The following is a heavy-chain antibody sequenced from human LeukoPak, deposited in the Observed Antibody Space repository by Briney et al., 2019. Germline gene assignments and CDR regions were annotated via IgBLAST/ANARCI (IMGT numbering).Heavy chain of an antibody. J-gene: IGHJ6*02. D-gene: IGHD2-2*01. V-gene: IGHV3-7*03. CDR1: GFTFSSYW. CDR2: IKQDGSEK. Sequence: GGSLRLSCAASGFTFSSYWMSWVRQAPGKGLEWVANIKQDGSEKYYVDSVKGRFTISRDNSKDTVSLQMNSLRAEDSAIYYCVKGRPCDTCMPMDAWGQGTTVTVSS. CDR3: VKGRPCDTCMPMDA.